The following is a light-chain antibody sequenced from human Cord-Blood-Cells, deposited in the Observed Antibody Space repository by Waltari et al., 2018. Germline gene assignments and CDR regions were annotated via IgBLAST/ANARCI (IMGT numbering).Light chain of an antibody. J-gene: IGLJ3*02. CDR1: SSNIGSNT. Sequence: QSVLTQPPSASGTPGQRVTISCSGSSSNIGSNTVNWYQQLPGTAPKLLIYSNKQRPSGVPGRFSGSKSGTSASLAISGLQSEDEADYYCAAWDDSLNGPNWVFGGGTKLTVL. V-gene: IGLV1-44*01. CDR3: AAWDDSLNGPNWV. CDR2: SNK.